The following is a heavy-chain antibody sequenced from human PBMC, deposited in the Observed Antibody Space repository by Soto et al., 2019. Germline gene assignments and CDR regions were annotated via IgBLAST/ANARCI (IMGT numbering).Heavy chain of an antibody. CDR3: ARARPYDYVWGSYRTFDY. CDR1: GYSIISGYY. CDR2: IYHSGST. Sequence: SETLSLICAFSGYSIISGYYWGWIRQPPGKGLEWIGSIYHSGSTYYNPSLKSRVTISVDTSKNQFSLKLSSVTAADTAVYYCARARPYDYVWGSYRTFDYWGQGTLVTVSS. V-gene: IGHV4-38-2*01. D-gene: IGHD3-16*02. J-gene: IGHJ4*02.